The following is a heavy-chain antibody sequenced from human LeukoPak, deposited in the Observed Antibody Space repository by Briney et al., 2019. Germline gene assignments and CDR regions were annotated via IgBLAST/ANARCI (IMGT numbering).Heavy chain of an antibody. CDR3: ARHFHEIDY. Sequence: SETLSLTCTVSGGSISSYFWSWIRQPPGKGLEWIGYIYYSGSTNYNPSLKSRVTISVDTSKNQFSLKLSSVTAADTAVYYCARHFHEIDYWGQGTLVTVSS. J-gene: IGHJ4*02. CDR2: IYYSGST. V-gene: IGHV4-59*08. CDR1: GGSISSYF.